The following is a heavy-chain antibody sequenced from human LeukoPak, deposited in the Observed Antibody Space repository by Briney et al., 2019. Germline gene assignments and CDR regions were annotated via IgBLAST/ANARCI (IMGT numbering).Heavy chain of an antibody. CDR3: AKEMFGWYFDY. V-gene: IGHV3-23*01. Sequence: GGSLRLSCAASGFTFSSYAMSWVRQAPGKGLEWVSAISGSGGSTSYAESVKGRFTISRDNSKNTLYLQMNSLRAEDMAVYYCAKEMFGWYFDYWGQGTLVTVSS. J-gene: IGHJ4*02. CDR1: GFTFSSYA. CDR2: ISGSGGST. D-gene: IGHD6-19*01.